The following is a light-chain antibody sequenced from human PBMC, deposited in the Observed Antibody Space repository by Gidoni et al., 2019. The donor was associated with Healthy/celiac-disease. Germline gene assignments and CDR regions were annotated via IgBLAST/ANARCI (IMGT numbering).Light chain of an antibody. CDR2: DAS. Sequence: VFTQSPATLSLSPGERATLSCRASQSVSSYLAWYQQKPGQAPRLLIYDASNRATGIPARFSGSGSGTDFTLTISSLEPEDCAVYYCQQRSNWLTVGGGTKVEIK. J-gene: IGKJ4*01. V-gene: IGKV3-11*01. CDR1: QSVSSY. CDR3: QQRSNWLT.